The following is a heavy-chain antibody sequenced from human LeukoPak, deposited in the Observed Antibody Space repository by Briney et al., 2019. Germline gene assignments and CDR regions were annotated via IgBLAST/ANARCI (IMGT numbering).Heavy chain of an antibody. Sequence: SQTLSLTCTVSGGSISSGDYYWSWIRQPPGKGLEWIGEINHSGSTNYNPSLKSRVTTSVDTSKKQFSLKLSSVTAADTAVYYCVTYYFDSSGPKKNYWGQGTLVTVSS. CDR2: INHSGST. V-gene: IGHV4-30-4*01. D-gene: IGHD3-22*01. J-gene: IGHJ4*02. CDR1: GGSISSGDYY. CDR3: VTYYFDSSGPKKNY.